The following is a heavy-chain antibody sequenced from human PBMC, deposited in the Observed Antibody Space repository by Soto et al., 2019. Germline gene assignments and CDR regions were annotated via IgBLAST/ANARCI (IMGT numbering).Heavy chain of an antibody. CDR1: GGSISSGGYY. V-gene: IGHV4-61*08. CDR3: ARDRLVVVPAAFPLRIHHGMDV. D-gene: IGHD2-2*01. Sequence: PSATLSLTCTVSGGSISSGGYYWSWIRQHPGKGLDCIGNIYYSGSTNYNPSLKSRVTISVDASKNQFSLKLTSVTAADTAVFYCARDRLVVVPAAFPLRIHHGMDVWGQGTTVTVS. CDR2: IYYSGST. J-gene: IGHJ6*02.